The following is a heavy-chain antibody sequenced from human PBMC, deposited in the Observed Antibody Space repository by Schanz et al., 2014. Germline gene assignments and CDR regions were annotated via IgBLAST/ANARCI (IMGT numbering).Heavy chain of an antibody. J-gene: IGHJ3*01. CDR1: GFTVNTNY. D-gene: IGHD5-12*01. CDR3: ARDEGRDGYNLAFDV. Sequence: EVRLVESGGGLIQPGGSLRLSCAVSGFTVNTNYMSWVRQAPGKGLEWISSMYINSGSTQYADSVKGRFIISRDSSKNTLFLQMNSLRPEDTALYFCARDEGRDGYNLAFDVWGQGTLVTVSS. V-gene: IGHV3-53*01. CDR2: MYINSGST.